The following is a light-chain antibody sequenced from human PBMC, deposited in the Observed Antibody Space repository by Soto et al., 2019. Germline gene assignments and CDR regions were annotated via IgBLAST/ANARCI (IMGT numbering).Light chain of an antibody. CDR2: DVS. J-gene: IGLJ1*01. CDR3: SSYTSSATYV. Sequence: QSALTQPASVSGSPGQSLTISCTGTSSDVGGYNYVSWYQHYPGKAPKLMIYDVSNRPSGVSNRFSGSKSGNTASLTISGLQAADEAAYYCSSYTSSATYVFGTGTKATVL. CDR1: SSDVGGYNY. V-gene: IGLV2-14*03.